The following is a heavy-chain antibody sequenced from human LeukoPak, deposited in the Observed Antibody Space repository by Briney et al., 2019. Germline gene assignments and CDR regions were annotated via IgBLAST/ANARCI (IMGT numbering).Heavy chain of an antibody. CDR1: GFMFSSHW. CDR2: INGDGSHT. Sequence: SGGSLRLSCAASGFMFSSHWMHWVRRSPGQGLVWVSRINGDGSHTIYADSVQGRFTVSRDNAKNTVYLQMNSLRAGDTAMYYCARGGSPPEALGDAFDIWGQGTMVTVSS. V-gene: IGHV3-74*01. CDR3: ARGGSPPEALGDAFDI. D-gene: IGHD1-26*01. J-gene: IGHJ3*02.